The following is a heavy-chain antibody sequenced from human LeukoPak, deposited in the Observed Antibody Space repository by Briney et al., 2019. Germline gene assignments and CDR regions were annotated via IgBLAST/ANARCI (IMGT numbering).Heavy chain of an antibody. CDR2: MNPNSGNT. V-gene: IGHV1-8*01. D-gene: IGHD3-22*01. CDR3: ARAGRITMIVVVKRNAFDI. CDR1: GYTFTRYD. J-gene: IGHJ3*02. Sequence: ASVNVSCKASGYTFTRYDINWVRQATGQGLEWMGWMNPNSGNTGYAQKFQGRVTMTRNTSISTAYMELSSLRSEDTAVYYCARAGRITMIVVVKRNAFDIWGQGTKVTVSS.